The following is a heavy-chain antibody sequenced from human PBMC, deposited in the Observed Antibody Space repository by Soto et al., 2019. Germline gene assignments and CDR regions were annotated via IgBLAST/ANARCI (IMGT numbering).Heavy chain of an antibody. J-gene: IGHJ6*02. V-gene: IGHV3-21*01. D-gene: IGHD3-10*01. Sequence: LRLSCAASGFTFSSYSMNWVRQAPGKGLEWVSSISSSSSYIYYADSVKGRFTISRDNAKNSLYLQMNSLRAEDTAVYYCARDGYYYGSGSYSGYYYYGMDVWGQGTTVTVSS. CDR2: ISSSSSYI. CDR1: GFTFSSYS. CDR3: ARDGYYYGSGSYSGYYYYGMDV.